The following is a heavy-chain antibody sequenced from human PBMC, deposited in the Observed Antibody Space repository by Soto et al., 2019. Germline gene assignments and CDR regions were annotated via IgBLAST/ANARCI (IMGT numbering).Heavy chain of an antibody. V-gene: IGHV3-49*03. CDR3: TRIPPNGYCSSSSCSAFDI. D-gene: IGHD2-2*01. CDR1: GFTFGDYA. CDR2: ITSKRYGGTT. Sequence: EVQLVESGGGLVQPGRSLRLSCSASGFTFGDYALSWFRQAPGKGLEWVGFITSKRYGGTTESAAAVKGRFSISRDYSTSIAYLQMNSLKTEDTAVYYCTRIPPNGYCSSSSCSAFDIWGQGTMVTVSS. J-gene: IGHJ3*02.